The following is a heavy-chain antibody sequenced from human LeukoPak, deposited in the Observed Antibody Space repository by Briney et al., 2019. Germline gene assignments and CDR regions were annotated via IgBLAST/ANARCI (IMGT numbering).Heavy chain of an antibody. CDR3: ARGSEWVVVAANGFDY. CDR2: ISSSSSCI. J-gene: IGHJ4*02. Sequence: GGSLRLSCAASGFAFSSYSMNWVRQAPGKGLEWVSSISSSSSCIYYADPVKGRFTISRDNAKNSLYLQMNSLRAEDTAVYYCARGSEWVVVAANGFDYWGQGTLVTVSS. D-gene: IGHD2-15*01. V-gene: IGHV3-21*01. CDR1: GFAFSSYS.